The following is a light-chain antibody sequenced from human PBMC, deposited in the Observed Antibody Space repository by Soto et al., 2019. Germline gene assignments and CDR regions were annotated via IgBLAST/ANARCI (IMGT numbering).Light chain of an antibody. J-gene: IGKJ5*01. V-gene: IGKV3-20*01. CDR1: QTVSSNY. Sequence: TPSPDTLSLSPGERAALSCSARQTVSSNYLSWCEQRPGQAPRLLIYGASTRAAGIPDRFSGSGSGTDFTLTITRLEPEDSAVYFCQQYTGPPTTFGQGTRLEI. CDR3: QQYTGPPTT. CDR2: GAS.